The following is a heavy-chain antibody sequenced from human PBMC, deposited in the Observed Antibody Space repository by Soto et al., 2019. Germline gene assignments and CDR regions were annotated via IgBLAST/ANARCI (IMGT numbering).Heavy chain of an antibody. V-gene: IGHV4-59*01. J-gene: IGHJ6*03. D-gene: IGHD2-15*01. CDR1: GGSISSYY. Sequence: SETLSLTCTVSGGSISSYYWSWIRQPPGKGLEWIGYIYYSGSTNYNPSLKSRVTISVDTSKNQFSLKLSSVTAADTAVYYCSRCWCSGGSCYSFDYYYYYMDVWGKGTTVTVSS. CDR2: IYYSGST. CDR3: SRCWCSGGSCYSFDYYYYYMDV.